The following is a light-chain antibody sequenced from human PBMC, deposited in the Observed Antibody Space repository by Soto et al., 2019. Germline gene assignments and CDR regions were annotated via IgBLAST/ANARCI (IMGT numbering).Light chain of an antibody. J-gene: IGLJ3*02. CDR1: SSDVEANKL. CDR3: CSYVDHRKFV. CDR2: EDI. V-gene: IGLV2-23*01. Sequence: QSALTQPASVSGSPGQSITISCTGSSSDVEANKLVSWYQQHPGTAPRLVIYEDIRRPSGISGRFSGSKSGSTASLTISGLRAEDEAAYYCCSYVDHRKFVFGGWTKLTVL.